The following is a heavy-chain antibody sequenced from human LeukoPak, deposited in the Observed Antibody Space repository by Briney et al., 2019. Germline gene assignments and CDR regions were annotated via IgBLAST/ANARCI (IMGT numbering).Heavy chain of an antibody. CDR1: GYGISSDYY. D-gene: IGHD3-10*01. CDR2: INHSGSA. J-gene: IGHJ4*02. V-gene: IGHV4-38-2*01. CDR3: ARIITMIRGERSGYFAS. Sequence: SETLSLTCAVSGYGISSDYYWGWIRQSPGKGLEWMASINHSGSAYYNPSLKNRVTISVDTSKSQLSLELISVTAADTAVYYCARIITMIRGERSGYFASWGQGTLVTVSS.